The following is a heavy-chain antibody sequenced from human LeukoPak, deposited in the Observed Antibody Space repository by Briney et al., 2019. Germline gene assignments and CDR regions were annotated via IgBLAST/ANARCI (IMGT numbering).Heavy chain of an antibody. CDR2: IVGNGITI. CDR1: GFTFSSCD. V-gene: IGHV3-48*03. D-gene: IGHD1-1*01. Sequence: GGSLRLSCAASGFTFSSCDLNWVRQAPGKGLEWVSYIVGNGITIYYADSVKGRFTISRDNAKNSLYLQMNSLRAEDTAVYYCVRKLTGTTFFDYWGQGTLVTVSS. CDR3: VRKLTGTTFFDY. J-gene: IGHJ4*02.